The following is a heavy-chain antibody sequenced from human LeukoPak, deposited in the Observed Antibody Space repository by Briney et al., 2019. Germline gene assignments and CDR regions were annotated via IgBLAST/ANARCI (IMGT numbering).Heavy chain of an antibody. V-gene: IGHV3-48*03. CDR2: ISSSVNTI. D-gene: IGHD3-10*01. CDR3: ASAFYGSGSYVNWFDP. Sequence: PGGSLRLSCAASGFPFSTYEMSWVRQAPGKGLEWISYISSSVNTIYYADSVKGRFTISRDNAKNSLYLQMNSLRVEDTALYYCASAFYGSGSYVNWFDPWGQGTLVTVSS. J-gene: IGHJ5*02. CDR1: GFPFSTYE.